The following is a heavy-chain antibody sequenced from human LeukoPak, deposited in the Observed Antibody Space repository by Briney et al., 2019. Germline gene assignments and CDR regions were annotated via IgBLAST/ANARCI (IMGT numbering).Heavy chain of an antibody. CDR2: INHSGST. CDR3: ASGYSYGYAGGATPY. J-gene: IGHJ4*01. V-gene: IGHV4-34*01. D-gene: IGHD5-18*01. Sequence: PSETLSLTCAVYGGSFSGYYWSWIRQPPGKGLEWIGEINHSGSTNYNPSLKSRVTISVDTSKNQFSLKLSSVTAADTAVYYCASGYSYGYAGGATPYWGQEPWSPSPQ. CDR1: GGSFSGYY.